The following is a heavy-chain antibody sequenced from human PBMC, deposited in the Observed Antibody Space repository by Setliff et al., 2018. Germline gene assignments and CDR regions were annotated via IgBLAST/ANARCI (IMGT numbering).Heavy chain of an antibody. CDR2: INYSGST. CDR1: GDSLSSGTQY. CDR3: AKVDIDYIMTRDNTWQYIFYMDV. J-gene: IGHJ6*03. D-gene: IGHD5-12*01. V-gene: IGHV4-39*01. Sequence: SETLSLTCSVLGDSLSSGTQYWAWIRQPPGKGLEWIGNINYSGSTYYNPSLKSRVTMSVDASKNQVSLKVTSVTAEDTAVYYCAKVDIDYIMTRDNTWQYIFYMDVWDRGTTVTVSS.